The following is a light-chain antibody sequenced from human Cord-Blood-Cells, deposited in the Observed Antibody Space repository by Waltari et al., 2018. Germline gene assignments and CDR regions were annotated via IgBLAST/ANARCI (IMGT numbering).Light chain of an antibody. V-gene: IGKV3-20*01. Sequence: DIVLTPSPRTLSLSPEERATLSRRASQSVSSSYLAWYQQKPGQTPRLLIYGASSRATGIPDRFSGSGSGTDFTLTISRLEPEDFAVYYCQQYGSSPLLTFGGGTKVEIK. J-gene: IGKJ4*01. CDR2: GAS. CDR1: QSVSSSY. CDR3: QQYGSSPLLT.